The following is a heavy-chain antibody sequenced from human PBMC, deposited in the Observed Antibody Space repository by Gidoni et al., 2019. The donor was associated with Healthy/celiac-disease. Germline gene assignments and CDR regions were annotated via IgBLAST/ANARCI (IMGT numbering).Heavy chain of an antibody. V-gene: IGHV3-15*01. CDR1: GFTFSNAW. CDR3: TTAPTTVTTDPATYWYFDL. D-gene: IGHD4-17*01. Sequence: EVQLVESGGGLVKPGGSLRLSCAASGFTFSNAWSSWVRQASGKGLEWVGRIKSKTDGGTTDYAAPVKGRFTISRDDSKKTLYLQMNSLKTEDTAVYYCTTAPTTVTTDPATYWYFDLWGRGTLVTVSS. J-gene: IGHJ2*01. CDR2: IKSKTDGGTT.